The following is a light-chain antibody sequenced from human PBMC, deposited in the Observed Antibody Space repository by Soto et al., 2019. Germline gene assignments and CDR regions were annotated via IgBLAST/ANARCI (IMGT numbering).Light chain of an antibody. Sequence: DIVMTQSPLSLPVTPGEPASISCRSSQNLLHSNGKNYLDWYLQKPGQSPQLLIYFGSTRASGVTDRFSGSGSGKDFTLQISRVEAEDVGVYYCMQALQTPITFGQGTRLEIK. J-gene: IGKJ5*01. CDR2: FGS. CDR1: QNLLHSNGKNY. V-gene: IGKV2-28*01. CDR3: MQALQTPIT.